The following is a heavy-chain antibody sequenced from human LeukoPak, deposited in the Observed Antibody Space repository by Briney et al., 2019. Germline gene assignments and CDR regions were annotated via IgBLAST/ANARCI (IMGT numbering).Heavy chain of an antibody. J-gene: IGHJ3*02. CDR1: GFTFSSYS. CDR2: ISSSRSYI. V-gene: IGHV3-21*01. CDR3: ARDSDYVWGSYREDDAFDI. Sequence: PGGSLRLSCAASGFTFSSYSMNWVRQAPGKGLEWVASISSSRSYIYYADSVKGRFTIPRHNAKNSLYMQMNSLRAEDTAVYYCARDSDYVWGSYREDDAFDIWGQGTMVTVSS. D-gene: IGHD3-16*02.